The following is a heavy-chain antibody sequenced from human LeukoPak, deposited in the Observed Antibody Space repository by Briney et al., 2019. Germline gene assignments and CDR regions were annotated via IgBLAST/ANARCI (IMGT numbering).Heavy chain of an antibody. CDR2: IYYSGST. V-gene: IGHV4-39*01. J-gene: IGHJ6*02. D-gene: IGHD5-12*01. Sequence: PSETLSLTCTVSGGSISSSSYYWGWIRQPPGKGLKWIGSIYYSGSTYYNPFLKSRVTISVDTSKNQFSLKLSSVTAADTAVYYCARRDYSPYYYYGMDVWGQGTTVTVSS. CDR1: GGSISSSSYY. CDR3: ARRDYSPYYYYGMDV.